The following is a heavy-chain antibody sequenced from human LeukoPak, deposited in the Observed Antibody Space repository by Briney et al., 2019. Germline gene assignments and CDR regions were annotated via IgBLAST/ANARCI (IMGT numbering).Heavy chain of an antibody. CDR2: ISWNSGSI. V-gene: IGHV3-9*01. D-gene: IGHD3-22*01. Sequence: PGRSLRLSCAASGFTFDDYAMHWVRQAPGKGLEWVSGISWNSGSIGYADSVKGRFTISRDNAKNSLYLQMNSLRAEDTALYYCAKDLVRNYYDSSGYFDYWGQGTLVTVSS. CDR1: GFTFDDYA. J-gene: IGHJ4*02. CDR3: AKDLVRNYYDSSGYFDY.